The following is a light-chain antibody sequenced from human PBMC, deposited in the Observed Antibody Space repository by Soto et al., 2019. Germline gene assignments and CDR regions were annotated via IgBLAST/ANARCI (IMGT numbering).Light chain of an antibody. V-gene: IGKV3-20*01. J-gene: IGKJ1*01. CDR3: QHYITSLTT. CDR2: GAS. Sequence: EIVLTQSPGTLSLSPGERATLSCRASQSVSSSYLAWYQQKPGQAPRLLIYGASRRATGIPDRFIGSGSGTDFTLTISRLELEDFAVYYCQHYITSLTTFGQGTKV. CDR1: QSVSSSY.